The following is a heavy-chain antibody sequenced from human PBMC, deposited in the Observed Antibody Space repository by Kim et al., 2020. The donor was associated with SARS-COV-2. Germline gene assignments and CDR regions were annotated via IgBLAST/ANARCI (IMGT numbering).Heavy chain of an antibody. CDR3: ARDRPPEDFWSGYIYYYYYYGMDV. CDR1: GGSISSYY. Sequence: SETLSLTCTVSGGSISSYYWSWIRQPAGKGLEWIGRIYTSGSTNYNPSLKSRVTMSVDTSKNQFSLKLSSVTAADTAVYYCARDRPPEDFWSGYIYYYYYYGMDVWGQGTTVTVSS. CDR2: IYTSGST. D-gene: IGHD3-3*01. V-gene: IGHV4-4*07. J-gene: IGHJ6*02.